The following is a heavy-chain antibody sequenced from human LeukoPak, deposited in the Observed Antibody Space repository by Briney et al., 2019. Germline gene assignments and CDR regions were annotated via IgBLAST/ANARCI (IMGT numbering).Heavy chain of an antibody. J-gene: IGHJ4*02. Sequence: PGGSLRLSCAASGFTFSDYDMNWVRQAPGKGLEWVAVIWYDGSNKYYADSVKGRLTISRDNSKNTLYLQMNSLRAEDTAAYYCAREGRCGGDCYYDYWGQGTLVTVSS. CDR3: AREGRCGGDCYYDY. V-gene: IGHV3-33*08. CDR2: IWYDGSNK. D-gene: IGHD2-21*02. CDR1: GFTFSDYD.